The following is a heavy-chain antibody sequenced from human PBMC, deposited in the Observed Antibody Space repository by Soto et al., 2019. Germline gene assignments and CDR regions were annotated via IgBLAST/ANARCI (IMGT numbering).Heavy chain of an antibody. CDR3: SRHNGYSSSRTYYYYYYMDV. V-gene: IGHV5-51*01. CDR2: IYPGDSDT. J-gene: IGHJ6*03. CDR1: GYSFTSYW. D-gene: IGHD6-13*01. Sequence: GESLKISCKGSGYSFTSYWIGWVRQMPGKGLEWMGIIYPGDSDTRYSPSFQGQVTISADKSISTAYLQWSSLKASEAAMYYCSRHNGYSSSRTYYYYYYMDVWGKGTTVTVSS.